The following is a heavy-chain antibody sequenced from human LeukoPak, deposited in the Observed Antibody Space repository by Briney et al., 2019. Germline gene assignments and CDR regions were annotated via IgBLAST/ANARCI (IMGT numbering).Heavy chain of an antibody. D-gene: IGHD2-15*01. Sequence: PSETLSLTCSVSGDSVSSFYXXXXXXPXXXXXXXIGYIYNSGIINYNPSLKSRVXXXXDTXKXXFSLTLSSVTAADTAMYYCTKNAGRGRPNDFWGQGTLVTVSS. J-gene: IGHJ4*02. V-gene: IGHV4-59*02. CDR1: GDSVSSFY. CDR2: IYNSGII. CDR3: TKNAGRGRPNDF.